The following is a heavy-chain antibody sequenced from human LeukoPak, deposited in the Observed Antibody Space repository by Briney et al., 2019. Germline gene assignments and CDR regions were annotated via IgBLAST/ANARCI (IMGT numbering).Heavy chain of an antibody. CDR3: ARDNYDI. CDR2: INQDEGQK. V-gene: IGHV3-7*01. Sequence: GGSLRLSCEASGFNIRNNWMSWVRLAPGKGLEYVANINQDEGQKYYVDSVKGRFTISKDTAKNSLNLQMNSLRAGDTGVYYCARDNYDIRGQGTLVTVSS. CDR1: GFNIRNNW. D-gene: IGHD3-9*01. J-gene: IGHJ4*02.